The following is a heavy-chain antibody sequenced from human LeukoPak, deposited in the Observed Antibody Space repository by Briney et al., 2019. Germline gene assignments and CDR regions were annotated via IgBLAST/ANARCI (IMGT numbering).Heavy chain of an antibody. V-gene: IGHV3-15*01. Sequence: GGSLRLSCAVSGLSFGNAWMSWVRQAPGKGLEWVGRIKSNTYGGTTDYAAPVKGRFTISRDDSKNTLYLQMNSLKTEDTAVYYCSTVGPSGYYDSRGYYYFDYWGQGTLVTVSS. CDR2: IKSNTYGGTT. CDR3: STVGPSGYYDSRGYYYFDY. CDR1: GLSFGNAW. J-gene: IGHJ4*02. D-gene: IGHD3-22*01.